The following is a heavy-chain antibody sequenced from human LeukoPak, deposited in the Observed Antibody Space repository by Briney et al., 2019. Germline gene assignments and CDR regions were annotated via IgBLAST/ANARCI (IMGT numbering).Heavy chain of an antibody. CDR1: GFSLSTSGVG. Sequence: ESGPTLVKPTQTLTLTCTFSGFSLSTSGVGVGWIRQPPGKALEWLALIYWDDDKRYSPSLKSRLTITKDTSKNQVVLTMTNMDPVDTATYYCARLALLWFGETNVLTPEYFQHWGQGTLVTVSS. D-gene: IGHD3-10*01. J-gene: IGHJ1*01. CDR2: IYWDDDK. CDR3: ARLALLWFGETNVLTPEYFQH. V-gene: IGHV2-5*02.